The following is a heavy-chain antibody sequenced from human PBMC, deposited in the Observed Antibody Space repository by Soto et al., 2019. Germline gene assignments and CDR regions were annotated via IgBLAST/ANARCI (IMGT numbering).Heavy chain of an antibody. CDR2: ISSSSSYI. J-gene: IGHJ3*02. D-gene: IGHD7-27*01. CDR3: ARDGESDAFDI. CDR1: GFTFSSYS. V-gene: IGHV3-21*01. Sequence: GGSLRLSCAASGFTFSSYSMNWVRQAPGKGLEWVSSISSSSSYIYYADSVKGRFTISRDNAKNSLCLQMNSLRAEDTAVYYCARDGESDAFDIWGQGTMVTVSS.